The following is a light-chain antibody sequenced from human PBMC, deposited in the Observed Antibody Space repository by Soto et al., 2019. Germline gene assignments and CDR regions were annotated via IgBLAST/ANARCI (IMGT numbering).Light chain of an antibody. J-gene: IGKJ1*01. CDR2: SAS. CDR1: QSVSSSY. V-gene: IGKV3-20*01. Sequence: EILLTQSPGTLSLSPGERATLSCRASQSVSSSYLAWYQQKHGQAPRLLIYSASSRATGIPDRFSGSGSGTDFTLTIIRLEPEDFAVYYCQQYGGSLTWTFGQGTKVEIK. CDR3: QQYGGSLTWT.